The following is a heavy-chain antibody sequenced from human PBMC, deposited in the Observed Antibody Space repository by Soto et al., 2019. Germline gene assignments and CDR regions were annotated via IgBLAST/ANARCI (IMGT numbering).Heavy chain of an antibody. Sequence: SETLSLTCAVYGGSFSGYYWSWIRQPPGKGLEWIGEINHSGSTNYNPSLKSRVTISVDTSKNQFSLKLSSVTAADTAVYYCAREAGLRQPHWGQGTLVTVSS. CDR1: GGSFSGYY. D-gene: IGHD3-3*01. V-gene: IGHV4-34*01. J-gene: IGHJ4*02. CDR2: INHSGST. CDR3: AREAGLRQPH.